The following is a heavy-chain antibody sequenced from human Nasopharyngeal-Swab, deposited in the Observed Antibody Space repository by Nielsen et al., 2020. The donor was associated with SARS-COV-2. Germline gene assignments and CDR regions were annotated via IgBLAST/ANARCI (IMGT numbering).Heavy chain of an antibody. V-gene: IGHV4-34*01. CDR1: GGSFTTYS. CDR2: INHIGST. Sequence: ESLKISCAVYGGSFTTYSRIWIRQPPGKGLEWIGKINHIGSTNYNTYNPSLNSRVTISLATSKNQFSLTLTSVTAADTAIYFCARGRYYGDYDYWGQGALVTVSS. CDR3: ARGRYYGDYDY. D-gene: IGHD4-17*01. J-gene: IGHJ4*02.